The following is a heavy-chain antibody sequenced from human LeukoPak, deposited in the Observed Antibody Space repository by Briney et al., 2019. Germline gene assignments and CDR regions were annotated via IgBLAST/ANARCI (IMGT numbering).Heavy chain of an antibody. J-gene: IGHJ4*02. Sequence: PGGSLRPSCATSGFTLRSYWMLPLRQAPGKGLQSVTNIKQDGREKYYVDSVKGRFTISRDNAKNSLYLQMNSLRAEDTAVYYSARKHYGSGSYFLDYWGQGTLVTVSS. D-gene: IGHD3-10*01. CDR1: GFTLRSYW. CDR2: IKQDGREK. V-gene: IGHV3-7*03. CDR3: ARKHYGSGSYFLDY.